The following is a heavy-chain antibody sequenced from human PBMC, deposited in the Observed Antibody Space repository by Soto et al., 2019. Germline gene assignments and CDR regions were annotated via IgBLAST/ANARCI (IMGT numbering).Heavy chain of an antibody. Sequence: EVQLVESGGGLVQPGGSLRLSCAASGFTFSSYEMNWVRQAPGKGLEWVSYISCSGSTIYYADSVKGRFTISRDNAKNSLYLQMNSLRAEDTAVYYCARGVGATRHFDYWGQGTLVTVSS. CDR3: ARGVGATRHFDY. CDR1: GFTFSSYE. J-gene: IGHJ4*02. CDR2: ISCSGSTI. D-gene: IGHD1-26*01. V-gene: IGHV3-48*03.